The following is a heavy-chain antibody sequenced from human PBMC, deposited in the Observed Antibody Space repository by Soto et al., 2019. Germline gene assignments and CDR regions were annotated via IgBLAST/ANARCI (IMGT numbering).Heavy chain of an antibody. Sequence: QVQLQESGPGLVKPSGTLSLTCAVSGGSISSSHWWSWVRQPPGKGLEWIGEISHSGSTNYNPSLKSRVSISVDKSKNQFSLNLNFVTAADTAVYYCARNQEIAATGYPGNYYWGQGTMVTVSS. D-gene: IGHD6-25*01. V-gene: IGHV4-4*02. CDR2: ISHSGST. CDR1: GGSISSSHW. J-gene: IGHJ4*02. CDR3: ARNQEIAATGYPGNYY.